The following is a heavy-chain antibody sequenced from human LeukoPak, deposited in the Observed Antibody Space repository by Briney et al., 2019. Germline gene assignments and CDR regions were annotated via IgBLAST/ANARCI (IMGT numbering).Heavy chain of an antibody. J-gene: IGHJ3*02. CDR1: GGSISSYY. V-gene: IGHV4-59*01. Sequence: SETLSLTCTVSGGSISSYYWSWIRQPPGKGLEWIGYIYYSGSTNYNPSLKSRVTISVDTSKNQFSLKLSSVTAADTAVYYCARVNAYSSSLDAFDIWGQGTMVTASS. D-gene: IGHD6-13*01. CDR3: ARVNAYSSSLDAFDI. CDR2: IYYSGST.